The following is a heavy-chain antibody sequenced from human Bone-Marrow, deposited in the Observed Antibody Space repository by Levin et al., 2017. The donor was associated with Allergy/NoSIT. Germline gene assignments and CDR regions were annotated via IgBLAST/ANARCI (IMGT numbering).Heavy chain of an antibody. CDR2: ISYEGTNK. CDR1: GFSFSNYG. V-gene: IGHV3-30*18. D-gene: IGHD2-15*01. CDR3: AKDTGFCIGTHCYPED. J-gene: IGHJ4*02. Sequence: AGGSLRLSCIASGFSFSNYGIHWVRQAPGKGLEWVAVISYEGTNKYYADSAKGRFTISRDNFKNMVYLQMSGLRPEDTALYYCAKDTGFCIGTHCYPEDWGQGTLVTVSS.